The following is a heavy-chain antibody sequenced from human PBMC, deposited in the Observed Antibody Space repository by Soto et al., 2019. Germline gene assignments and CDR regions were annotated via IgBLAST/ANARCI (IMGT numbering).Heavy chain of an antibody. J-gene: IGHJ4*02. CDR1: GGSVSSGSYY. V-gene: IGHV4-61*01. CDR3: ASVGGYYYDSSGYFFFDY. Sequence: SETLSLTCTVSGGSVSSGSYYWSWIRQPPGKGLEWVGYIYYSGSTNYNPSLKSRVTIPVDTSKNQFSLKLSSVTAADTAVYYCASVGGYYYDSSGYFFFDYWGQGTLVTVSS. CDR2: IYYSGST. D-gene: IGHD3-22*01.